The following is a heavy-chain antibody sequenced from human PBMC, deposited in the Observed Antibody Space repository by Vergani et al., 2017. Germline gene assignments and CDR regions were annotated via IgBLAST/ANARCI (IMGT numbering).Heavy chain of an antibody. V-gene: IGHV3-30*03. Sequence: QVQLVESGGGVVQPGRSLRLSCAASGFTFSSYGMHWVRQAPGKGLEWVAVISYDGSNKYYADSVKGRFTISRDNSKNTLYLQMNSLRAEDTAVYYCARDSHPLTGDCGGDCYLSHWGQGTLVTVSS. CDR1: GFTFSSYG. CDR3: ARDSHPLTGDCGGDCYLSH. CDR2: ISYDGSNK. J-gene: IGHJ4*02. D-gene: IGHD2-21*01.